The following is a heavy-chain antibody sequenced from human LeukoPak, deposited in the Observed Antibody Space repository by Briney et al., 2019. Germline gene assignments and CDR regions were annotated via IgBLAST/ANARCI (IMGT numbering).Heavy chain of an antibody. Sequence: ASVKVSCKASGYTFTTYYMHWVRQAPGRGLEWMGIINASGGSTSYAQKFQGGVTMTRDTSTSTVYMELSSLRSEDTAVYSCARDPGSYGPSYYFDYWGQGTLVTVSS. J-gene: IGHJ4*02. CDR1: GYTFTTYY. CDR2: INASGGST. CDR3: ARDPGSYGPSYYFDY. V-gene: IGHV1-46*01. D-gene: IGHD5-18*01.